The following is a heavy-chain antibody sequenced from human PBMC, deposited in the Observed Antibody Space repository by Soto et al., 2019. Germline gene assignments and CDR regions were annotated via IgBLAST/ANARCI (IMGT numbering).Heavy chain of an antibody. CDR1: GGTFSSYA. CDR3: ARVRGDYVVNGMDV. V-gene: IGHV1-69*13. Sequence: SVKVSCKAPGGTFSSYAICWVRQSPGQGLEWMGGIIPIFGTANYAQKFQGRVTITADESTSTAYMELSSLRSEDTAVYYCARVRGDYVVNGMDVWGQGTTVTVSS. CDR2: IIPIFGTA. D-gene: IGHD4-17*01. J-gene: IGHJ6*02.